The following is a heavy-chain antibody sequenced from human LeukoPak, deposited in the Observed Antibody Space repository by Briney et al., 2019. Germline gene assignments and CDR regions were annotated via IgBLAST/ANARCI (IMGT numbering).Heavy chain of an antibody. J-gene: IGHJ5*02. CDR1: GGSISSSTYY. CDR2: VYYSGST. CDR3: AKDWFDP. Sequence: SETLSLTCTVSGGSISSSTYYWGWVRQPPGKGLEWIGSVYYSGSTYYNPSLKSRVTISVDMSKSQFSLKLSSVTAADTAVYYCAKDWFDPWGQGTLVTVSS. V-gene: IGHV4-39*01.